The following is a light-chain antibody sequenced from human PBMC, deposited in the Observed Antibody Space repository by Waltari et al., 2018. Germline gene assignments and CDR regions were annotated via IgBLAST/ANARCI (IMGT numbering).Light chain of an antibody. Sequence: DIQMTQSPATLSASVGDRVIITCRASQSIRNWVAWYQQKPGKAPKFMIHKASILENWVPSRFSGDVSGTEFTLTISSLQPDDSATYYCQQYDSYPVTFGGGTK. CDR3: QQYDSYPVT. V-gene: IGKV1-5*03. J-gene: IGKJ4*01. CDR1: QSIRNW. CDR2: KAS.